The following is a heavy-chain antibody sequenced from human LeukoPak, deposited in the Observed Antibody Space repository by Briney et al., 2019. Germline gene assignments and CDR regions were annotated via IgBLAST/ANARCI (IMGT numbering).Heavy chain of an antibody. Sequence: PGGSLRLSCAASGFTLSSYAMSWVRQGPGKGLEWVSAISVSGNTYHADSVKGRFTISRDSYKNTLYLQMNSLRAEDTAVYYCARGARGLFDYWGQGTLVTVSS. J-gene: IGHJ4*02. CDR3: ARGARGLFDY. CDR2: ISVSGNT. D-gene: IGHD1-26*01. CDR1: GFTLSSYA. V-gene: IGHV3-23*01.